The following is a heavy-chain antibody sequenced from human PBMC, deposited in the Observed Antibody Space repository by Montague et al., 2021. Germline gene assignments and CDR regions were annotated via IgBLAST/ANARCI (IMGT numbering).Heavy chain of an antibody. V-gene: IGHV4-59*08. CDR2: MFYGGAT. CDR3: AKQDYFVSGTSYKGFDP. Sequence: SETLSLTCTVSSGSIFHAHWSWVRQPPGKGLEWLGSMFYGGATSNNPSLKSRVTMSIDTSTNQFSLKLSFATAADTAVYYCAKQDYFVSGTSYKGFDPWGRESWSPSPQ. CDR1: SGSIFHAH. J-gene: IGHJ5*02. D-gene: IGHD3-10*01.